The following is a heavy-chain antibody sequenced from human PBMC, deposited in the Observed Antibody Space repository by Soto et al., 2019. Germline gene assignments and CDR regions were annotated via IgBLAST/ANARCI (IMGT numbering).Heavy chain of an antibody. Sequence: SETLSLTCTVSGGSIISYYWSWIRQPPGKGLEWIGYISYTGNTDCNPSLKSRVTMSLDTSKNQVSLKLSSVTAADTALYYCARVDIYSGAWSHDHWGQGALVTVSS. CDR3: ARVDIYSGAWSHDH. V-gene: IGHV4-59*01. CDR1: GGSIISYY. CDR2: ISYTGNT. D-gene: IGHD1-26*01. J-gene: IGHJ4*02.